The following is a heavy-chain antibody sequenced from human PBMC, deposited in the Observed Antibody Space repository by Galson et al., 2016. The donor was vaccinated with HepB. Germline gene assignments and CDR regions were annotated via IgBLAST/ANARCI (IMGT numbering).Heavy chain of an antibody. V-gene: IGHV5-51*01. J-gene: IGHJ3*01. D-gene: IGHD3-9*01. CDR2: IFAGDSDT. CDR3: AKSTTGFQAFDV. CDR1: GYTFTNHW. Sequence: SLRISCQGSGYTFTNHWIAWVRQVPGKGLEWMGIIFAGDSDTRYSPSFQGRITLSVDKSITTAFLQWSGLQASDTATYYCAKSTTGFQAFDVWGRGTMVTVSS.